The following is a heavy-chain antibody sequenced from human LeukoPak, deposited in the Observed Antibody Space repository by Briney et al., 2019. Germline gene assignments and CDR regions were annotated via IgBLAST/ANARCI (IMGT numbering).Heavy chain of an antibody. V-gene: IGHV4-34*01. J-gene: IGHJ3*02. CDR1: GGSFSGYY. D-gene: IGHD3-22*01. CDR3: ARGYYDSSGYEEANDAFDI. Sequence: SETLSLTCAVYGGSFSGYYWSWIRQPPGKGLEWIGEINHSGSTNYNPSLKSRVTISVDTSKNQFSLKLSSVTAADTAVYYCARGYYDSSGYEEANDAFDIWGQGTMVTVSS. CDR2: INHSGST.